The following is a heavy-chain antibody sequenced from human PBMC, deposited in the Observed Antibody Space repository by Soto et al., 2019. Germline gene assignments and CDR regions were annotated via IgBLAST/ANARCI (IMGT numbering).Heavy chain of an antibody. CDR3: AKDKADCSGGSCYRPSLPLDYYYGMDV. CDR1: GFTFSSYG. CDR2: ISYDGSNK. V-gene: IGHV3-30*18. D-gene: IGHD2-15*01. Sequence: PGGSLRLSXAASGFTFSSYGMHWVRQAPGKGLEWVAVISYDGSNKYYADSVKGRFTISRDNSKNTLYLQMNSLRAEDTAVYYCAKDKADCSGGSCYRPSLPLDYYYGMDVWGQGTTVTVSS. J-gene: IGHJ6*02.